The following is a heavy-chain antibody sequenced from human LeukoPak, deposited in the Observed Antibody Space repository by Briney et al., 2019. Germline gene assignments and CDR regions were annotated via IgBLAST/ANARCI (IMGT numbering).Heavy chain of an antibody. D-gene: IGHD3-3*01. CDR1: GGSISSYY. J-gene: IGHJ6*02. CDR2: IYTSGST. CDR3: ARDGFLEWFPTDYYYYYGMDV. V-gene: IGHV4-4*07. Sequence: SETLSLTCTVSGGSISSYYWSWIRQPAGKGLEWIGRIYTSGSTNYNPSLKSRVTMSVDTSKNQFSLKLSSVTAADTAVYCCARDGFLEWFPTDYYYYYGMDVWGQGTTVTVSS.